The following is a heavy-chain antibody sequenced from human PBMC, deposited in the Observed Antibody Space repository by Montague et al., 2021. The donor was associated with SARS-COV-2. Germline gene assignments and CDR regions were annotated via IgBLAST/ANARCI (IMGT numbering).Heavy chain of an antibody. D-gene: IGHD3-10*01. Sequence: SETLSLTCTVSGDSFNSPKYYCAWIREPPGKGLEWIGSSDYSGTTYDXRSVRSQVTMSVDTSKTQFSLKMNSVTAADTAVYYCARGSYGSGSYHAFDIWSQGTVVAVSS. CDR2: SDYSGTT. J-gene: IGHJ3*02. CDR3: ARGSYGSGSYHAFDI. CDR1: GDSFNSPKYY. V-gene: IGHV4-39*01.